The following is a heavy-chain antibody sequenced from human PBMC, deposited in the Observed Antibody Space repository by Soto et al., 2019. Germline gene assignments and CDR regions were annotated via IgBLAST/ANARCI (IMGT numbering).Heavy chain of an antibody. J-gene: IGHJ4*02. CDR3: ARGRTSSPTPGDY. CDR2: ISYSGST. D-gene: IGHD2-2*01. Sequence: LALTSASCTCRVCSSVWTWTLQPPGKGLEWIGYISYSGSTNYSPSLKSRVTISVDTSKNQFSLKLSSVTAADTAVYYCARGRTSSPTPGDYWGQGTLVTVSS. CDR1: TCRVCSSV. V-gene: IGHV4-59*02.